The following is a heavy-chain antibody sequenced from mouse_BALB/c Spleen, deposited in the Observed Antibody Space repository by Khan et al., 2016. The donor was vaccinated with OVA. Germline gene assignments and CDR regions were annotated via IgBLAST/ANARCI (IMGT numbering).Heavy chain of an antibody. J-gene: IGHJ4*01. CDR1: GYTFSSHT. V-gene: IGHV1-4*01. Sequence: QIQLVQSGAELARPGASVKMSCKASGYTFSSHTMHWVKQRPGQGPEWIGYINPRSGYTQYNQKFNDKATLTADISSSTAYMQLSSLTSEDSAVYYCARRTTEYALDYWGQGTSVTVSS. D-gene: IGHD2-14*01. CDR2: INPRSGYT. CDR3: ARRTTEYALDY.